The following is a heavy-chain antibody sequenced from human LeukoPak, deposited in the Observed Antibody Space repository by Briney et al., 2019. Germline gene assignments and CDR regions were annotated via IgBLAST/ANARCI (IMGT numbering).Heavy chain of an antibody. J-gene: IGHJ4*02. V-gene: IGHV4-39*07. CDR3: ARVFDS. CDR2: VFYTGKT. CDR1: GGSVSTSDYY. Sequence: SSEALSLTCTVSGGSVSTSDYYWGWIRQSPVKGLEWIGDVFYTGKTNYNPSLRGRATISIDTSKNQFSLKLTYVTAADSAVYYCARVFDSWGQGTLVTVSS.